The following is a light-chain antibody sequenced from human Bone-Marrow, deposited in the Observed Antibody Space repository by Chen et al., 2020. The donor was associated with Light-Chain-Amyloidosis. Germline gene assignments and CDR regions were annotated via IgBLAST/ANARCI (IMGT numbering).Light chain of an antibody. CDR2: GSS. Sequence: EIVLTQSPGTLSLSPGEGANLSCRASQTISSNYLTWYQQKFGQAPRLLIYGSSSRATGIPDRFTGSGSGTDFTLTIKRLVPEDFAMYYCQQYGTSPLTFGGGTKVEIK. V-gene: IGKV3-20*01. CDR1: QTISSNY. CDR3: QQYGTSPLT. J-gene: IGKJ4*01.